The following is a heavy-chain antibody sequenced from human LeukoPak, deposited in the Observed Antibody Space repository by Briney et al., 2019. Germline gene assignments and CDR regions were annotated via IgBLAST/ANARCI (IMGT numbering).Heavy chain of an antibody. D-gene: IGHD5-12*01. J-gene: IGHJ6*02. CDR1: GFTVSSNH. V-gene: IGHV3-53*01. Sequence: PGGSLRLSCAASGFTVSSNHMSWVRQTPGKGLERVSVIYSGGSTYYLDSVKGRFTISRDNSKNTLYLQMNSLRAEDTAVYYCARSGSDYYGMDVWGQGTTVTVSS. CDR2: IYSGGST. CDR3: ARSGSDYYGMDV.